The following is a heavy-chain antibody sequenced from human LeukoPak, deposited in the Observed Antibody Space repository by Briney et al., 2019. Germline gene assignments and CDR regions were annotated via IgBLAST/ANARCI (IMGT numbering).Heavy chain of an antibody. CDR1: GFTFSSYA. CDR2: VSYDGSNK. CDR3: ARDGLYYYGSGSYYFDYGMDV. D-gene: IGHD3-10*01. V-gene: IGHV3-30-3*01. Sequence: PGRSLRLSCAASGFTFSSYAMHWVRQAPGKGLEWVAVVSYDGSNKYYADSVKGRFTISRDNSKNTLYLQMNSLRAEDTAVYYCARDGLYYYGSGSYYFDYGMDVWGQGTTVTVSS. J-gene: IGHJ6*02.